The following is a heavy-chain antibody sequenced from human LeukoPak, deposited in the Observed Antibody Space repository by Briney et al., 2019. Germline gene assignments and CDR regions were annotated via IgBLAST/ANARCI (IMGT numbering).Heavy chain of an antibody. CDR2: INHSGST. Sequence: PSETLSLTCAVYGGSFGGYYWSWIRQPPGKGLEWIGEINHSGSTNYNPSLKSRVTISVDTSKNQFSLKLSSVTAADTAVYYCARDLGVDDSSGHNDGWFDPWGQGTLVTVSS. D-gene: IGHD3-22*01. CDR1: GGSFGGYY. J-gene: IGHJ5*02. V-gene: IGHV4-34*01. CDR3: ARDLGVDDSSGHNDGWFDP.